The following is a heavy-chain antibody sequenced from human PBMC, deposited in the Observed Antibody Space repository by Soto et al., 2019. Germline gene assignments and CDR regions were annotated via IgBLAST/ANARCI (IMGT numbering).Heavy chain of an antibody. J-gene: IGHJ6*02. V-gene: IGHV4-4*07. CDR2: IYTNGST. CDR1: GGSIRTYF. CDR3: AREGGYFDSSGSGVYHYHGVDV. Sequence: SETLSLTCTVTGGSIRTYFWSWIRQPAGGGLKGIGRIYTNGSTNYNLSLKSRVTMSLDTSRNQFSLKLSSVTAADTAVYYCAREGGYFDSSGSGVYHYHGVDVWGQGTTVTVS. D-gene: IGHD3-22*01.